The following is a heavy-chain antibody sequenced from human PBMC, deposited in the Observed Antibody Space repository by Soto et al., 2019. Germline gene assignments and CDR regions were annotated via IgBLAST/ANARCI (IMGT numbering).Heavy chain of an antibody. CDR3: ARERGYCSGGSCHGTGTNWFDP. V-gene: IGHV1-18*01. J-gene: IGHJ5*02. CDR2: IIPYNGNA. D-gene: IGHD2-15*01. CDR1: GYTFTSYG. Sequence: ASVKVSCEASGYTFTSYGISWVRQAPGQGLEWMGRIIPYNGNANYAQKFQGRVTITADKSTSTAYMELSSLRSEDTAVYYCARERGYCSGGSCHGTGTNWFDPWGQGTLVTVSS.